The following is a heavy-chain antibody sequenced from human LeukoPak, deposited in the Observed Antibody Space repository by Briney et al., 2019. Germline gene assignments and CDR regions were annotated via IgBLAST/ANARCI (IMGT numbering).Heavy chain of an antibody. CDR1: GGFISSSNYY. J-gene: IGHJ5*02. CDR3: ARRGSLHSPANP. D-gene: IGHD4-23*01. Sequence: SETLSLTCTVSGGFISSSNYYWDWIRQPPGKGLEWIGSIYYSGNTYYNPSLKGRVTISVDTSKNQFSLKLTSVTAADAAVYYCARRGSLHSPANPWGQGTLVTVSS. V-gene: IGHV4-39*01. CDR2: IYYSGNT.